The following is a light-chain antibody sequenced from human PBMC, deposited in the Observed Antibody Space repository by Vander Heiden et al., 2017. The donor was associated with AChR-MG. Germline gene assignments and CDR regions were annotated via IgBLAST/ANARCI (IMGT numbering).Light chain of an antibody. Sequence: QSALTQPASVSGSPGPSITIACTGTSSDVGGYNYVSWYQQHPGTAPKLMIYDVSNRPSGVSDRFSGSKSGNTASLTISGLQAEDEADYYCSSYTSSSTVVFGGGTKL. CDR2: DVS. CDR1: SSDVGGYNY. V-gene: IGLV2-14*01. J-gene: IGLJ3*02. CDR3: SSYTSSSTVV.